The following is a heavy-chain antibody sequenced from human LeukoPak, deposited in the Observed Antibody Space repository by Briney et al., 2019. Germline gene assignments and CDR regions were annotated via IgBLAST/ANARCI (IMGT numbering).Heavy chain of an antibody. V-gene: IGHV4-30-2*01. CDR3: ARGPSRTVTHDAFDI. J-gene: IGHJ3*02. Sequence: PSQTLSLTCAVSGGSISSGGYSWSWIRQPPGKGLEWIGEINHSGSTNYNPSLESRVTISVDTSKNQFSLKLSSVTAADTAVYYCARGPSRTVTHDAFDIWGQGTMVTVSS. CDR1: GGSISSGGYS. CDR2: INHSGST. D-gene: IGHD4-17*01.